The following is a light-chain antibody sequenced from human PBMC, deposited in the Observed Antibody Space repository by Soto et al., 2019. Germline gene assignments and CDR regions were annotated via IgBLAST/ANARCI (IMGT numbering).Light chain of an antibody. CDR1: QRFSSN. V-gene: IGKV3-15*01. CDR3: QQHDKWPFT. CDR2: GAS. J-gene: IGKJ2*01. Sequence: EIVITHSPPTLSVSPGERPTLSCRASQRFSSNLAWYQQKPGQAPRLLIYGASTRATGIPARLSGSGSGTEFTLTISSLQSEDFAVYYCQQHDKWPFTFGQGTKLDIK.